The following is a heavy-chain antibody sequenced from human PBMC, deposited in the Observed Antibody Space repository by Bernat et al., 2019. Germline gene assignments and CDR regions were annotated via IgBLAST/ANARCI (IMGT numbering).Heavy chain of an antibody. D-gene: IGHD3-10*01. CDR3: TTDDPMVRGVIKYAFDI. J-gene: IGHJ3*02. V-gene: IGHV3-15*01. CDR2: IKSKTDGGTT. Sequence: EVQLVESGGGLVKPGGSLRLSCAASGFTFSNAWMSWVRQAPGKGLEWVGRIKSKTDGGTTDYDAPVKGRFTISRDDSKNTLYLQMNSLKTEDTAVYYCTTDDPMVRGVIKYAFDIWGQGTMVTVSS. CDR1: GFTFSNAW.